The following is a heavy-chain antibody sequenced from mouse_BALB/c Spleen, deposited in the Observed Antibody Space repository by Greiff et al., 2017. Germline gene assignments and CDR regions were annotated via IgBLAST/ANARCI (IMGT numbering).Heavy chain of an antibody. Sequence: EVQVVESGGGLVKPGGSLKLSCAASGFTFSSYAMSWVRQTPEKRLEWVASISSGGSTYYPDSVKGRFTISRDNARNILYLQMSSLRSEDTAMYYCARTRSLYDGYSLDYFDYWGQGTTLTVSA. CDR2: ISSGGST. J-gene: IGHJ2*01. V-gene: IGHV5-6-5*01. CDR1: GFTFSSYA. D-gene: IGHD2-3*01. CDR3: ARTRSLYDGYSLDYFDY.